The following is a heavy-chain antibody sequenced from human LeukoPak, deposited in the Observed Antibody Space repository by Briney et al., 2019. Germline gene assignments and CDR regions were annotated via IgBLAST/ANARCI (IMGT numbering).Heavy chain of an antibody. V-gene: IGHV4-34*01. CDR1: GGSFSGYY. J-gene: IGHJ4*02. D-gene: IGHD4-17*01. CDR2: INHSGST. CDR3: ARQDYGDYTAYFDY. Sequence: PSETLSLTCAVYGGSFSGYYWSWIRQPPGKGLEWIGEINHSGSTNYNPSLKTRVTISVDTSKNHFSLKLSSVTAADTAVYYCARQDYGDYTAYFDYWGQGTLVTVSS.